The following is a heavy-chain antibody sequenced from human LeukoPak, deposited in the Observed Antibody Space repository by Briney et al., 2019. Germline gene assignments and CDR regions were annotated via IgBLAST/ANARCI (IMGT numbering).Heavy chain of an antibody. Sequence: ASVKVSCKASGYTFTSYDINGGRQAAGQGLEGMRWMNPNSGNTVYAQKFQGRVTITRNTSISTAYMELSSLRSEDTAVYYCAREVYYDSSGYYNWGQGTLVTVSS. CDR2: MNPNSGNT. CDR1: GYTFTSYD. D-gene: IGHD3-22*01. J-gene: IGHJ4*02. CDR3: AREVYYDSSGYYN. V-gene: IGHV1-8*03.